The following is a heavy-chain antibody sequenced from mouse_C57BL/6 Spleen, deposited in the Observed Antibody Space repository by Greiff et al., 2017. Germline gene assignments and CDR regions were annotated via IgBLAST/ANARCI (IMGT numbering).Heavy chain of an antibody. J-gene: IGHJ4*01. D-gene: IGHD1-1*01. CDR2: ISSGSSTI. CDR3: ARRGSSPLYYAMDY. Sequence: EVQLVESGGGLVKPGGSLKLSCAASGFTFSDYGMHWVRQAPEKGLEWVAYISSGSSTIYYADTVKGRFTISRDHATNTLFLQMTSRRSEDTAMYYCARRGSSPLYYAMDYWGQGTSVTVSS. V-gene: IGHV5-17*01. CDR1: GFTFSDYG.